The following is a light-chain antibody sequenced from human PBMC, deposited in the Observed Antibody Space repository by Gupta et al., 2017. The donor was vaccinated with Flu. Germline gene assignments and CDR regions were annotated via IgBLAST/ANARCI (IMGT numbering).Light chain of an antibody. CDR1: QGISMY. CDR2: GAS. V-gene: IGKV1-39*01. Sequence: DIQMTQSPSSLSASVGVRVTITCRASQGISMYLNWYQHKPGKAPKLLIYGASSLQSGVSSRFSGSGSGRDFTLTISSLQPEDFATYYCQQSSSAQKTFGQGTKVEMK. J-gene: IGKJ1*01. CDR3: QQSSSAQKT.